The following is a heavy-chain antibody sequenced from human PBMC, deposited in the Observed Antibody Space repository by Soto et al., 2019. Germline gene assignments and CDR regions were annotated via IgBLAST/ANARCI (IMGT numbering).Heavy chain of an antibody. Sequence: PSETLSLTCTVSGGSISSGDYYWSWIRQPPGKGLEWIGYIYYSGSTYYNPSLKSRVTISVDTSKNQFSLKLSSVTAADTAVYYCARDGPTFPTVSGGEYYYGMDVWGQGTTVTVSS. D-gene: IGHD4-4*01. CDR1: GGSISSGDYY. CDR3: ARDGPTFPTVSGGEYYYGMDV. V-gene: IGHV4-30-4*01. CDR2: IYYSGST. J-gene: IGHJ6*02.